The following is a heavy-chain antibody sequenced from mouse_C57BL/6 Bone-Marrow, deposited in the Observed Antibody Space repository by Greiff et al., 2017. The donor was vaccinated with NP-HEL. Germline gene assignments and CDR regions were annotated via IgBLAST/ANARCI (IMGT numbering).Heavy chain of an antibody. J-gene: IGHJ3*01. Sequence: EVMLVESGGGLVQPGGSLKLSCAASGFTFSDYYMYWVRQTPEKRLEWVAYISNGGGSTYYPDTVKGRITISMDNTKNTLYQQVSHLKSEYTAMYYCASFAYWGQGTLVTVSA. V-gene: IGHV5-12*01. CDR2: ISNGGGST. CDR1: GFTFSDYY. CDR3: ASFAY.